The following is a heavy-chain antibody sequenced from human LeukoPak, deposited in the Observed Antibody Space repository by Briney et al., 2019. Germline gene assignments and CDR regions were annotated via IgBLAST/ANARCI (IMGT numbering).Heavy chain of an antibody. V-gene: IGHV1-24*01. CDR1: GYTLTELS. J-gene: IGHJ4*02. CDR3: ATAVGNYYDSSGYDY. CDR2: FDPEDGET. D-gene: IGHD3-22*01. Sequence: ASVTVSFTVSGYTLTELSMHWVRQAPGKGLEWMGGFDPEDGETIYAQKFQGRVTMTEDTSTDTAYMELSSLRSEDTAVYYCATAVGNYYDSSGYDYWGQGTLVTVSS.